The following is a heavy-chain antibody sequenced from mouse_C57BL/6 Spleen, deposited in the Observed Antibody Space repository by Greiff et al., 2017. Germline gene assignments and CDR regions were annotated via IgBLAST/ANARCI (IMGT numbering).Heavy chain of an antibody. Sequence: QVQLQQPGAELVRPGSSVKLSCKASGYTFTSYWMHWVKQRPIQGLEWIGNIDPSDSETHYNQKFKDKATLTVDKSSSTAYMQLSSLTSEDSAVYYSARQGVSRSYAMDYWGQGTSVTVSS. J-gene: IGHJ4*01. CDR1: GYTFTSYW. CDR3: ARQGVSRSYAMDY. D-gene: IGHD2-2*01. V-gene: IGHV1-52*01. CDR2: IDPSDSET.